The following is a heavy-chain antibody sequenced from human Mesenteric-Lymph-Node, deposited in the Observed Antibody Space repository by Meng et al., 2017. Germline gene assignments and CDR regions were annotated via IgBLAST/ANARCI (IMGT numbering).Heavy chain of an antibody. V-gene: IGHV3-48*03. Sequence: GESLKISCAASGFTFNSYEMSWVRQAPGKGLEWVSYISGNGGIIHYADSVRGRFTISRDNAKNSLYLQMNSLRVEDTAVYYCAGESLRGTSRDFDDWGQGTLVTVSS. CDR3: AGESLRGTSRDFDD. CDR1: GFTFNSYE. D-gene: IGHD5/OR15-5a*01. CDR2: ISGNGGII. J-gene: IGHJ4*02.